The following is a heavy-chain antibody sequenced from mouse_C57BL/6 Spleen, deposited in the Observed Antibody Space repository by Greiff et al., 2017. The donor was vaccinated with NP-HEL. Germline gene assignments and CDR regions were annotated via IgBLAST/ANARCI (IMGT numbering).Heavy chain of an antibody. Sequence: DVKLQESGGGLVKPGGSLKLSCAASGFTFSDYGMHWVRQAPEKGLEWVAYISSGSSTIYYADTVKGRFTISRDNAKNTLFLQMTSLRSEDTAMYYCARDYDYDFDYWGQGTTLTVSS. CDR1: GFTFSDYG. CDR2: ISSGSSTI. D-gene: IGHD2-4*01. V-gene: IGHV5-17*01. CDR3: ARDYDYDFDY. J-gene: IGHJ2*01.